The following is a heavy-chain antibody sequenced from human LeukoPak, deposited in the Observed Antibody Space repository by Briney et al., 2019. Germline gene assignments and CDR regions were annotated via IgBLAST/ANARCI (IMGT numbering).Heavy chain of an antibody. Sequence: SETLSLTCTVSGDSISSSRYYWGWIRQPPGKGLEWIGTIYYNEATQSNPSLKSRLSMSVDRTNNKFSLKLTSVTAADTAVYYCATEFRFKYTGSPGWSQGILITVSS. CDR1: GDSISSSRYY. CDR3: ATEFRFKYTGSPG. J-gene: IGHJ4*02. D-gene: IGHD2-15*01. CDR2: IYYNEAT. V-gene: IGHV4-39*02.